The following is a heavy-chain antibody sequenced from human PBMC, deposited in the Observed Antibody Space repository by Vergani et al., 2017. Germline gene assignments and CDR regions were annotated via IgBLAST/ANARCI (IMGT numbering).Heavy chain of an antibody. D-gene: IGHD5-12*01. V-gene: IGHV3-30-3*01. J-gene: IGHJ6*03. CDR3: ARDGKVEATYYYYYMDV. CDR2: ISYDGSNK. CDR1: GFTFSSYA. Sequence: QVQLVESGGGVVQPGRSLRLSCAASGFTFSSYAMHWVRQAPGKGLEWVAVISYDGSNKYYADSVKGRFTISRDNSKNTLYLQMNSLSAEDTAVYYCARDGKVEATYYYYYMDVWGKGTTVTVSS.